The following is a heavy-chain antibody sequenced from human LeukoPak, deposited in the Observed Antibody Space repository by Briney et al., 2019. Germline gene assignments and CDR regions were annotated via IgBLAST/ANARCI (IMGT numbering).Heavy chain of an antibody. CDR1: GFTFSSYE. Sequence: GGSLRLSCAASGFTFSSYEMNWVRQAPGKGLEWVSYISSSGGTIYYADSVRGRFTISRDNAKNSLYLQMNSLRAEDTAVYYCTRDHHRRHYDSQARNTFDIWGQGTMVTVSS. CDR2: ISSSGGTI. CDR3: TRDHHRRHYDSQARNTFDI. V-gene: IGHV3-48*03. D-gene: IGHD3-22*01. J-gene: IGHJ3*02.